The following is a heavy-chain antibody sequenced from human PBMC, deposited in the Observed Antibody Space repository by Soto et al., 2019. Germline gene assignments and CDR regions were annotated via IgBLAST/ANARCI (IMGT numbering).Heavy chain of an antibody. D-gene: IGHD2-15*01. V-gene: IGHV4-4*02. CDR2: IYHSGNT. CDR1: GGSISTSNW. CDR3: ARSFTVDYGGNPDAFDI. J-gene: IGHJ3*02. Sequence: PXGTLALTCAVSGGSISTSNWWACVRQPPGKGLEWIGEIYHSGNTNYNPSLKSRVTISLDKSENQFSLRLNSVTAADTAVYYCARSFTVDYGGNPDAFDIWGQGTMVTVSS.